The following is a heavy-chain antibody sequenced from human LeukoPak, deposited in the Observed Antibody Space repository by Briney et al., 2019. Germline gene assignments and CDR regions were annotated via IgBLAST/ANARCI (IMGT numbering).Heavy chain of an antibody. D-gene: IGHD3-22*01. J-gene: IGHJ4*02. CDR3: ARDPAYYDSSGSQRDY. V-gene: IGHV1-2*02. Sequence: ASVKVSCKASGYTFTGYYMHWVRQAPGQGLEWMGWINPNSGGTNYAQKFQGRVTMTRDTSISTAYMELSRLRSDDTAVYYCARDPAYYDSSGSQRDYWGQGTLVTVSS. CDR2: INPNSGGT. CDR1: GYTFTGYY.